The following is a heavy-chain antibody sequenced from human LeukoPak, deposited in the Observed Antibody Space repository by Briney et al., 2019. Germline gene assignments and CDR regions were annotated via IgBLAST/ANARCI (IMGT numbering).Heavy chain of an antibody. CDR2: ISASGGHT. J-gene: IGHJ4*02. Sequence: GGSLRLSCAASGFAFSSYAMSWARQAPGKGLEWVSGISASGGHTYYADSVKGRFTISRGNSKNTLDLHMNSLRAEDTAVYYCAKWSAYLDNWGQGTLVTVSS. CDR1: GFAFSSYA. D-gene: IGHD3-3*01. V-gene: IGHV3-23*01. CDR3: AKWSAYLDN.